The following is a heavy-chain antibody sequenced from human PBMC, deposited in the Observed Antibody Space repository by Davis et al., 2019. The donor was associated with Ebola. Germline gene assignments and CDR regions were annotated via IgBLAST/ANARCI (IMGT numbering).Heavy chain of an antibody. CDR2: ITPSLGIR. V-gene: IGHV1-69*04. CDR1: GGTFSSYS. Sequence: SVKVSCKASGGTFSSYSISWVRQAPGQGLEWMGRITPSLGIRDYAQKFQGRVTITADKSTTTAYMELSSLRSDDTAVYYCARDPRRGWLQLLDSWGQGTLVTVSS. D-gene: IGHD5-24*01. CDR3: ARDPRRGWLQLLDS. J-gene: IGHJ4*02.